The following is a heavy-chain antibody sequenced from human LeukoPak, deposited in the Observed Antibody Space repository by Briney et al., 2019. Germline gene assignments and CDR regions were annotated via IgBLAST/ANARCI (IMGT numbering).Heavy chain of an antibody. CDR3: ARVVVAATSYYYYGMDV. D-gene: IGHD2-15*01. CDR2: IYHSGST. Sequence: KTSETLSLTCAVSGGSISSGGYSWSWIRQPPGKGLEWIGYIYHSGSTYYNPSLKSRVTISVDTSKNQFSLKLSSVTAADTAVYYCARVVVAATSYYYYGMDVWGQGTTVTVSS. J-gene: IGHJ6*02. CDR1: GGSISSGGYS. V-gene: IGHV4-30-2*01.